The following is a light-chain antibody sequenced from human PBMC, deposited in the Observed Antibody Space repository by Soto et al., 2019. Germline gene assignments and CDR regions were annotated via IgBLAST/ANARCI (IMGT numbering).Light chain of an antibody. CDR3: QSYDSSLSAHYV. CDR1: SSNIGATYD. V-gene: IGLV1-40*01. J-gene: IGLJ1*01. CDR2: GNS. Sequence: QSVLTQPPSVSAAPGQRVTISCTGSSSNIGATYDVQWYQQLPGTAPKLLIYGNSNRPSGVPDRFSGSKSGTSASLAITGLQADDEADYYCQSYDSSLSAHYVFGTGTKVTVL.